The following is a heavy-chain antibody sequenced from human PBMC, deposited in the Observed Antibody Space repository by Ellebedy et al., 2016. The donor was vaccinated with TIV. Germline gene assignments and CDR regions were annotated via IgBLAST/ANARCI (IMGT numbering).Heavy chain of an antibody. J-gene: IGHJ4*02. CDR1: GIPFSSYC. D-gene: IGHD5-18*01. CDR2: IRYDGSNK. V-gene: IGHV3-30*02. CDR3: ARDPIQRSDGGGGL. Sequence: GESLKISCAASGIPFSSYCMHWVRQAPGKGLEWVAFIRYDGSNKYYADSVKGRFTISRDNYKNTMYLQMNSLRAEDTAVYYCARDPIQRSDGGGGLWGQGTLVTVSS.